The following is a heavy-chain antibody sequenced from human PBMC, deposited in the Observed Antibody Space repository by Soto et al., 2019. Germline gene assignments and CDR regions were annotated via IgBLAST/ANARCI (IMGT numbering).Heavy chain of an antibody. Sequence: GGSLRLSCAASGFIFSSYGMHWVRQAPGKGLEWVAVIWYDGKNKDYADSVKGRFTIPRDNSKNTLYLQMNSVGVEDTAVYYRARGLVGFFHIDYWGQGTLVTVSS. V-gene: IGHV3-33*01. D-gene: IGHD2-8*02. CDR2: IWYDGKNK. CDR3: ARGLVGFFHIDY. CDR1: GFIFSSYG. J-gene: IGHJ4*02.